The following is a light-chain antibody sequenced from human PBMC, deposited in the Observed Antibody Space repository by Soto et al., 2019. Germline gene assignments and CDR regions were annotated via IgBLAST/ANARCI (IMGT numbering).Light chain of an antibody. J-gene: IGKJ1*01. CDR1: QSIRRW. Sequence: DIQMTQSPSTLSASVGDRVTITCRASQSIRRWLAWYQQKPGKAPKILIYDASNLESGFASRFSGSGSGTEFTLTISSRHPDDFATYYCQQYTFYSRTFGQGTKVEIK. V-gene: IGKV1-5*01. CDR3: QQYTFYSRT. CDR2: DAS.